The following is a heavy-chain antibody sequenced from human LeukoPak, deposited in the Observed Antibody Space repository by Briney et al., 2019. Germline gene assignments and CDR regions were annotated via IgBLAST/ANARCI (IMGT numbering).Heavy chain of an antibody. CDR3: ATSSHTDDY. Sequence: PSQTLSLTCSVSDDSISSRIYYWPWIRQPAGKGLEWIGRVSSSGKTSYNPSLNSRVTMSLDTSKNQFFLNLTSVTAADTAVYYCATSSHTDDYWGRGILVTVSS. J-gene: IGHJ4*02. CDR2: VSSSGKT. V-gene: IGHV4-61*02. CDR1: DDSISSRIYY.